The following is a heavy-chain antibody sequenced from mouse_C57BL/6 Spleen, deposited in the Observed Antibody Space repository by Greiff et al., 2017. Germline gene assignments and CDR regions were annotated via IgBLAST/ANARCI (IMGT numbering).Heavy chain of an antibody. CDR1: GYTFTSYW. Sequence: QVQLQQPGAELVKPGASVKMSCKASGYTFTSYWITWVKQRPGQGLEWIGDIYPGSGSTNYNEKFKSKATLTVDTSSSTAYMQLSSLTSEDSAVYYCARWYYINFNGNYWGQGTTLTVSS. V-gene: IGHV1-55*01. CDR2: IYPGSGST. D-gene: IGHD2-5*01. J-gene: IGHJ2*01. CDR3: ARWYYINFNGNY.